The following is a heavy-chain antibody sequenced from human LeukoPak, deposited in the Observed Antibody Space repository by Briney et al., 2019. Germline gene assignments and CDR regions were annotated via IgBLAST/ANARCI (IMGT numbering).Heavy chain of an antibody. CDR1: GGSISSYY. CDR2: IYTSGST. Sequence: SETLSLTCTVSGGSISSYYWSWIRQPAGKGLEWIGRIYTSGSTNYNPSLKSRVTMSVDTSKNQFSLKLSSVTAADTAVYYCASRGRYFDWPPPLTGGYYYMDVWGKGTTVTVSS. CDR3: ASRGRYFDWPPPLTGGYYYMDV. J-gene: IGHJ6*03. V-gene: IGHV4-4*07. D-gene: IGHD3-9*01.